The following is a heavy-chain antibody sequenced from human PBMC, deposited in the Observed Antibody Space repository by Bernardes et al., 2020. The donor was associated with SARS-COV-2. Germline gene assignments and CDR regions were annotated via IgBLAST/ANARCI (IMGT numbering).Heavy chain of an antibody. CDR1: GFTFSSYA. V-gene: IGHV3-23*01. CDR3: AKEMKGTTVTTPPYYYYYGMDV. D-gene: IGHD4-17*01. CDR2: ISGSGGST. Sequence: GGSLRLSCAASGFTFSSYAMSWVRQAPGKGLEWVSAISGSGGSTYYADSVKGRFTISRDNSKNTLYLQMNSLRAEDTAVYYCAKEMKGTTVTTPPYYYYYGMDVWGQGTTVTVSS. J-gene: IGHJ6*02.